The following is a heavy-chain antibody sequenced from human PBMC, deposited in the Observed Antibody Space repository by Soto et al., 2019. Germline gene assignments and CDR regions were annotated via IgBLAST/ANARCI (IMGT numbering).Heavy chain of an antibody. CDR1: GGSFSGYY. J-gene: IGHJ6*02. CDR3: ARGYNVVVPAANYYYYGMDV. D-gene: IGHD2-2*01. Sequence: WETLSLTCAVYGGSFSGYYWSWIRQPPGKGLEWIGEINHSGSTNYNPSLKSRVTISVDTSKNQFSLKLSSVTAADTAVYYCARGYNVVVPAANYYYYGMDVWGQGTTVTVSS. CDR2: INHSGST. V-gene: IGHV4-34*01.